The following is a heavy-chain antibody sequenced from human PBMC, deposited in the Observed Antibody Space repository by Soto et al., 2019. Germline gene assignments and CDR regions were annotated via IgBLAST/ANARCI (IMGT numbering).Heavy chain of an antibody. CDR3: ARLAYCSGGSCYSSDTGGEAFDI. Sequence: ASVKVSCKASGYTFTSYYMHWVRQAPGQGLEWMGIINPSGGSTSYAQKFQGRVTMTRDTSTSTVYMELSSLRSEDTAVYYCARLAYCSGGSCYSSDTGGEAFDIWGQGTMVTVSS. V-gene: IGHV1-46*01. J-gene: IGHJ3*02. CDR1: GYTFTSYY. CDR2: INPSGGST. D-gene: IGHD2-15*01.